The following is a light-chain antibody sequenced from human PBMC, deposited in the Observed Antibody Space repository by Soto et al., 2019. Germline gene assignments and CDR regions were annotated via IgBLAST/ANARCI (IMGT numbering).Light chain of an antibody. Sequence: QSALTQPPSVSGSPGQSVAISCTGTSSDVGNYNRVSWYQQPPGTAPKLIIYEVNNRPSGVPDRFSGSKSGNTASLTISGLQAEDEADYYCSSYTSSDSWVFGGGTKVTVL. J-gene: IGLJ3*02. CDR1: SSDVGNYNR. CDR2: EVN. V-gene: IGLV2-18*02. CDR3: SSYTSSDSWV.